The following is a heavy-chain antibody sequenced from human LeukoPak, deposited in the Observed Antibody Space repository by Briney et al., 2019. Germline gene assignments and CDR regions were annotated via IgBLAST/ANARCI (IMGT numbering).Heavy chain of an antibody. CDR2: IKQDGSEK. CDR1: GFPFSNYW. J-gene: IGHJ5*02. V-gene: IGHV3-7*01. Sequence: GGSLRLSCAASGFPFSNYWMTWVRQAPGKGLEWVANIKQDGSEKFYVDSVRGRFTISRDNTKNSLYLQMNSLRAEDTAVYYCAREISSWYRTEGRFDPWGQGTLSPSPQ. CDR3: AREISSWYRTEGRFDP. D-gene: IGHD6-13*01.